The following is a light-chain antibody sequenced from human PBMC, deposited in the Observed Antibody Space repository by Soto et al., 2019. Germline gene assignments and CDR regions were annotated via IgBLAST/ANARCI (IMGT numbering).Light chain of an antibody. CDR3: QQYDNLPRFT. V-gene: IGKV1-33*01. CDR1: RDISNY. Sequence: DIQMTQSPSSLSASVGVRVTITCQASRDISNYLNWYQQKPGKAPKLLIYDASNLETGVPSRFSGSGSGTDFTFTISSLQPEDIATYYCQQYDNLPRFTFGPGTKVDIK. J-gene: IGKJ3*01. CDR2: DAS.